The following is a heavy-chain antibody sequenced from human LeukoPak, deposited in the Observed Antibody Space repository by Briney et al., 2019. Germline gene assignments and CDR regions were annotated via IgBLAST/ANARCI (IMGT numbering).Heavy chain of an antibody. D-gene: IGHD3-9*01. CDR3: ASITREHYDILTGYYGPSTFDY. Sequence: SETLSLTCTVSGYSISSGYYWGWIRQPPGKGLEWIGSIYHSGSTYYNPSLKSRVTISVDTSKNQFSLKLSSVTAADTAVYYCASITREHYDILTGYYGPSTFDYWGQGTLVTVSS. V-gene: IGHV4-38-2*02. CDR2: IYHSGST. J-gene: IGHJ4*02. CDR1: GYSISSGYY.